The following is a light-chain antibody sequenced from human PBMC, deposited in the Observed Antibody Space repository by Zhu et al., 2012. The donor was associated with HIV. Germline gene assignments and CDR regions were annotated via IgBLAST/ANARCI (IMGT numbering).Light chain of an antibody. Sequence: EIVLTQSPATLSVSPGERATLSCRASQSVSTNLAWYQQKPGQAPRLLIFGASTRATGIPARFSGSGSGTEFTLTITSVQSEDFAVYHCQEYYDWPLYAFGQGSKLEIK. J-gene: IGKJ2*01. CDR2: GAS. CDR1: QSVSTN. V-gene: IGKV3-15*01. CDR3: QEYYDWPLYA.